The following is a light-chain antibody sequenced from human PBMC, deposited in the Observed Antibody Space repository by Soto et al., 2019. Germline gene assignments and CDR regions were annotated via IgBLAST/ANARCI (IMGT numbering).Light chain of an antibody. V-gene: IGLV1-44*01. CDR2: SNN. J-gene: IGLJ1*01. CDR3: ATWDDSLTCYV. Sequence: SVLTQPPSASGTPGQRVTISCSGSSSNIGGNLVSWYQQVPGTAPKLLIYSNNQRPSGVPDRFSGSKSGTSASLAISGLQSEDEADYYCATWDDSLTCYVFATGTKVTVL. CDR1: SSNIGGNL.